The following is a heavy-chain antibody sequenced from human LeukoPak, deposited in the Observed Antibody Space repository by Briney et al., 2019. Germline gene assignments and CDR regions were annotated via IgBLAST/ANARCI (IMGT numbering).Heavy chain of an antibody. CDR1: GGSISSYY. CDR3: ARLRPNWNVGGYYFDY. V-gene: IGHV4-59*08. J-gene: IGHJ4*02. Sequence: PSETLSLTCTVSGGSISSYYWSWIRQPPGKGLEWIGYIYYSGSTNYNPSLKSRVTISVDTSKNQFSLKLSSVTAADTAVYYCARLRPNWNVGGYYFDYWGQGTLVTVSS. CDR2: IYYSGST. D-gene: IGHD1-1*01.